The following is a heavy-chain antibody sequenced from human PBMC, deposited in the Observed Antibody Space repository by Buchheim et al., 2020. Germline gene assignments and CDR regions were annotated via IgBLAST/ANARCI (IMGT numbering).Heavy chain of an antibody. CDR3: ANDPHDYGDYAFDP. Sequence: EVQLLESGGGLVLPGGSLRLSCAASGFTFSSYAMSWVRQAPGKGLEWVSAISGSGGSTYYADSVKGRFTISRDNSKNPLYLQMNSRRAEDTAVNYCANDPHDYGDYAFDPWGQGTL. D-gene: IGHD4-17*01. V-gene: IGHV3-23*01. CDR2: ISGSGGST. J-gene: IGHJ5*02. CDR1: GFTFSSYA.